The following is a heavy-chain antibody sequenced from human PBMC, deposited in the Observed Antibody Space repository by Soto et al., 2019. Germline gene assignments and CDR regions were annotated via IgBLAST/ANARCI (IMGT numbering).Heavy chain of an antibody. CDR3: AGGWYSGYDFRRFDYYYYMDV. J-gene: IGHJ6*03. D-gene: IGHD5-12*01. CDR2: IYYSGST. CDR1: GGSISRYY. V-gene: IGHV4-59*01. Sequence: SETLSLTCTVSGGSISRYYWSWSRQPPWKGLEWIGYIYYSGSTNYNPSLKSRVTISVDTSKNQFSLKLSSVTAADTAVYYCAGGWYSGYDFRRFDYYYYMDVWGQGTTVTVSS.